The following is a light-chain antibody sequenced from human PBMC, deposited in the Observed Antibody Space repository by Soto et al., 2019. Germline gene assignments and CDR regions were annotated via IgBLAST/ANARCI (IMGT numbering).Light chain of an antibody. J-gene: IGKJ1*01. CDR3: QQCSAFWT. V-gene: IGKV1-5*01. CDR2: DVS. CDR1: QTISSW. Sequence: DIQMTQSPSSLSASVGDRFTITCRASQTISSWLAWYQQKPGKAPKLLIYDVSTLGSGVPSRFSGSGSGTDFTLTISSLHPDDFATYYCQQCSAFWTFGQGTKVDIK.